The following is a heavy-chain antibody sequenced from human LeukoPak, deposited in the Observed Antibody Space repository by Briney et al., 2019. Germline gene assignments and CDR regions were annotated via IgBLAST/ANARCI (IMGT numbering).Heavy chain of an antibody. CDR2: ISGSGGST. CDR3: AKDKQWLNYFDY. D-gene: IGHD6-19*01. Sequence: AVSLRLSCAASGFTFSSNAMSWVRQAPGKGLEWGSAISGSGGSTYYADSVKGRLTISRDNSKNTLYLQMNSLRAEDTAVYYCAKDKQWLNYFDYWGQRTLVTVSS. V-gene: IGHV3-23*01. CDR1: GFTFSSNA. J-gene: IGHJ4*02.